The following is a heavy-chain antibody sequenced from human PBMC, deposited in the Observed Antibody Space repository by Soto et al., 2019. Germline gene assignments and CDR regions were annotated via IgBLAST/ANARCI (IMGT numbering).Heavy chain of an antibody. J-gene: IGHJ3*02. D-gene: IGHD1-1*01. V-gene: IGHV3-7*05. CDR2: IKKDGSEK. CDR1: GFTFSSYW. CDR3: NGRPDGFDM. Sequence: EVQLVESGGGLVQPGGSLRLSCAASGFTFSSYWMSWARQAPGKGLKWVATIKKDGSEKYYVDSVKGRFTISRDNAKNSLYLQMNSLRAEDTAVYYCNGRPDGFDMWGQGTMVIVS.